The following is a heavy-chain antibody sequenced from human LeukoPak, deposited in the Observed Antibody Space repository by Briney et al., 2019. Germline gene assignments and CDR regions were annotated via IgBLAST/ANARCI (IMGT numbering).Heavy chain of an antibody. CDR2: IAVTPDGPAT. CDR3: VWSSTWNRRFYLDQ. D-gene: IGHD6-6*01. V-gene: IGHV3-15*04. J-gene: IGHJ4*02. CDR1: GFTFNLAW. Sequence: GGSLRLSCAASGFTFNLAWMSWVRQTPGRGLQWVARIAVTPDGPATDYATPVRGRFTISRDDSRNMVYLQMSSLRTDDTAVYYCVWSSTWNRRFYLDQWGQGTLVTVSS.